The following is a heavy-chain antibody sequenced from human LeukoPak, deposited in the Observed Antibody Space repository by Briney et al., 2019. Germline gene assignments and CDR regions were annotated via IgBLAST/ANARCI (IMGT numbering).Heavy chain of an antibody. CDR3: ANDGTGVQAWTPEAFDL. CDR1: GFTFSSYW. D-gene: IGHD1-1*01. V-gene: IGHV3-7*03. CDR2: IKQDGSEK. Sequence: GGSLRLSCAASGFTFSSYWMSWVRQAPGKGLEWVANIKQDGSEKYYVDSVKGRFTISRDNAKNSLYLQMNSLRAEDTAVYFCANDGTGVQAWTPEAFDLWGHGTMVTVSS. J-gene: IGHJ3*01.